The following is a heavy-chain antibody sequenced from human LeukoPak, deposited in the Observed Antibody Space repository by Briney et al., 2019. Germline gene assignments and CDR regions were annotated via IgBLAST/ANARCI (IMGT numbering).Heavy chain of an antibody. CDR1: GDSVSSNSAA. Sequence: SQTLSLTCAISGDSVSSNSAAWNWIRQSPSRGLEWLGRTYYRSKWYNDYAVSVKSRITIIPDTSKNQFSLHLNSVTPEDTAVYYCARGKWELLSHYWCFDLWGRGTLVTVSS. J-gene: IGHJ2*01. CDR3: ARGKWELLSHYWCFDL. CDR2: TYYRSKWYN. V-gene: IGHV6-1*01. D-gene: IGHD1-26*01.